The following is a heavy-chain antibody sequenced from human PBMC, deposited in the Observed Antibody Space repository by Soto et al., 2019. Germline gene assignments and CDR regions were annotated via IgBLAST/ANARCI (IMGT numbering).Heavy chain of an antibody. CDR3: VKSRIEALGTGGFDV. J-gene: IGHJ3*01. Sequence: PGGSLRLSCAASGFTFKNYAMSWVRQAPGKGLEWVSSITERDGSTHYADSVKGRFAISRDNSENTLNLQLSSLRVEDTAIYYCVKSRIEALGTGGFDVWGQGTVVTVSS. CDR2: ITERDGST. CDR1: GFTFKNYA. D-gene: IGHD6-13*01. V-gene: IGHV3-23*01.